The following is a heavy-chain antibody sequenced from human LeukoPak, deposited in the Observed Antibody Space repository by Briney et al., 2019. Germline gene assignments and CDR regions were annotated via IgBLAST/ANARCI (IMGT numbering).Heavy chain of an antibody. Sequence: GGSLRLSCAASGFTFSTYGMHWVRQAPGKGLEWVSVISYDGRNKYYADSVKGRFTISRDNSKNTLYLQMNSLRTEDTALYYCATHWAQQVVSDYWGQGTLVTVSS. J-gene: IGHJ4*02. D-gene: IGHD6-13*01. CDR1: GFTFSTYG. CDR2: ISYDGRNK. CDR3: ATHWAQQVVSDY. V-gene: IGHV3-30*03.